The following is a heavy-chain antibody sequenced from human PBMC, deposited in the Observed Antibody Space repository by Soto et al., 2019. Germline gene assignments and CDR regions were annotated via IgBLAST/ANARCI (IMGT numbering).Heavy chain of an antibody. Sequence: QVQLVQSGAEVKKPGSSVKVSCKASGGTFSSYAISWVRQAPGQGLEWMGGIIPIFGTANYAQKFQGRVTITADESTSTAYMELRSLRSDDTAVYYCARDNPVVVVPIGWFDPWGQGTLVTVSS. CDR1: GGTFSSYA. J-gene: IGHJ5*02. D-gene: IGHD3-22*01. CDR2: IIPIFGTA. V-gene: IGHV1-69*12. CDR3: ARDNPVVVVPIGWFDP.